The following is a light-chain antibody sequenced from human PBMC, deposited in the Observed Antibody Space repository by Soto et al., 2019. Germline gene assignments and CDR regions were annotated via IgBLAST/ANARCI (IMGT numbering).Light chain of an antibody. J-gene: IGKJ2*01. V-gene: IGKV3-15*01. CDR3: QQYNNWPPYT. CDR1: QSVSSN. Sequence: EIVMTQSPATLSVSPGERATLSCRASQSVSSNLAWYQQKPGQAPRLLIYGASTRATGIPARFSGSGSGTEFTLTISILQSEDFAGYYGQQYNNWPPYTFGQGTKLEIK. CDR2: GAS.